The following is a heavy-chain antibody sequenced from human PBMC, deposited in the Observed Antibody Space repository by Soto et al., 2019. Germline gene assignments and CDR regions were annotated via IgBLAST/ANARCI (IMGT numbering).Heavy chain of an antibody. CDR1: GFTFSGSA. CDR3: TSSVDTDMVVRSNFDY. CDR2: IRSKANSYAT. J-gene: IGHJ4*02. Sequence: GGSLRLSCAASGFTFSGSAMHWVRQASGKGLEWVGRIRSKANSYATAYAASVKGRFTISRDDSKNTAYLQMNSLKTEDTAVYYCTSSVDTDMVVRSNFDYWGQGTLVTVSS. D-gene: IGHD5-18*01. V-gene: IGHV3-73*01.